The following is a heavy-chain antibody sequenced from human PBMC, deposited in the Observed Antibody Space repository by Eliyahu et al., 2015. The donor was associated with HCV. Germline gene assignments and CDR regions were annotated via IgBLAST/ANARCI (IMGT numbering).Heavy chain of an antibody. CDR3: TTDQSRFLEWLPSPPSRSDAFDI. Sequence: EVQLVESGGGLVKPGGSLRLSCAASGFTFSNAWMSWVRXAPGKGLEWVGRIKSKTDGGTTDYAAPVKGRFTISRDDSKNTLYLQMNSLKTEDTAVYYCTTDQSRFLEWLPSPPSRSDAFDIWGQGTMVTVSS. CDR1: GFTFSNAW. V-gene: IGHV3-15*01. J-gene: IGHJ3*02. CDR2: IKSKTDGGTT. D-gene: IGHD3-3*01.